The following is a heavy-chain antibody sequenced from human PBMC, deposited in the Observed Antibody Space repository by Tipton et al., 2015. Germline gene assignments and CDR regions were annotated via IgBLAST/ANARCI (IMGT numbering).Heavy chain of an antibody. D-gene: IGHD4-11*01. Sequence: TLSLTCTVSGDSISTYYWSWIRQPAGKGLEWIGRIYTGGRTNYNPSLKSRVTMSVDTSKNQFSLKLRYVAAADTAVYYCATIELTTETFASWGQGTLVTVSS. J-gene: IGHJ4*02. CDR1: GDSISTYY. CDR3: ATIELTTETFAS. CDR2: IYTGGRT. V-gene: IGHV4-4*07.